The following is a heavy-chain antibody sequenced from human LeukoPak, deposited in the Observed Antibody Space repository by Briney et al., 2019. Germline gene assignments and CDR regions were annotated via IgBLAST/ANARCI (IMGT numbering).Heavy chain of an antibody. V-gene: IGHV4-39*07. D-gene: IGHD3-16*01. Sequence: SETLSLTCTVSGGSISSSSYYWGWIRQPPGKGLEWIGSIYYSGSTYYNPSLKSRVTISADTSKNQFSLKLSSVTAADTAVYYCAREGTDYVWGHWGQGTLVTVSS. J-gene: IGHJ4*02. CDR3: AREGTDYVWGH. CDR2: IYYSGST. CDR1: GGSISSSSYY.